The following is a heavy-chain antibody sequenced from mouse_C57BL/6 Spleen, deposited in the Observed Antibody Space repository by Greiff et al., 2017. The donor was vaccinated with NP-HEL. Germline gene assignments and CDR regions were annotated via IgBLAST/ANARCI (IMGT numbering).Heavy chain of an antibody. CDR2: INPSNGGT. Sequence: VQLQQPGTELVKPGASVKLSCKASGYTFTSYWMHWVKQRPGQGLEWIGNINPSNGGTNYNEKFKSKATLTVDKSSSTAYMQLSSLTSEDSAVYYCARRPIYCDYDGDYYAMDYWGQGTSVTVSS. CDR1: GYTFTSYW. CDR3: ARRPIYCDYDGDYYAMDY. D-gene: IGHD2-4*01. J-gene: IGHJ4*01. V-gene: IGHV1-53*01.